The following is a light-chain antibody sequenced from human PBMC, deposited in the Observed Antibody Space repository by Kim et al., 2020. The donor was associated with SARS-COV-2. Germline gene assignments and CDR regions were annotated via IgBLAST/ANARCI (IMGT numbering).Light chain of an antibody. V-gene: IGKV3-15*01. CDR3: QQYNNWPLT. Sequence: ASLGDGATPSCRASQGISSNLAWYQHKPGQAPRLLIYDASTRATDIPARFSGSGSGTEFTLTINTLQSEDFALYYCQQYNNWPLTFGGGTKVDIK. CDR1: QGISSN. J-gene: IGKJ4*01. CDR2: DAS.